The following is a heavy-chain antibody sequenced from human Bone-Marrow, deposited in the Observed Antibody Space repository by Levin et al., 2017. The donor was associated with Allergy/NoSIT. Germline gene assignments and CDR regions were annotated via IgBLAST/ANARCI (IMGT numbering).Heavy chain of an antibody. D-gene: IGHD6-19*01. V-gene: IGHV4-59*03. CDR2: IDYSGRT. Sequence: SETLSLICTVSGDSISTYYWSWIRQPPGKRLEWIGYIDYSGRTNSNPSLKSRVTMSADTSKNQFSLKLISVTAADTAVYYCAKFYTSGWYWLDPWGQGTLVTVSS. CDR3: AKFYTSGWYWLDP. J-gene: IGHJ5*02. CDR1: GDSISTYY.